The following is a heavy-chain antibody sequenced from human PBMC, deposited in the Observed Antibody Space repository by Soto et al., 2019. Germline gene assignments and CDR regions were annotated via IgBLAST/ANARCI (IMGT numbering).Heavy chain of an antibody. J-gene: IGHJ3*01. CDR2: IYWDDDT. Sequence: ITLKESGPTLVKPTQSLTLTCTFSGFSLSADGVAVGWIRQPPGKALEWLALIYWDDDTRYRPSLKSRLTITKDTSKNHVVLTMINLDPVDTATYYCAHAYGGTSWPNDAFDVWGQGTVLTVSS. V-gene: IGHV2-5*02. D-gene: IGHD2-2*01. CDR3: AHAYGGTSWPNDAFDV. CDR1: GFSLSADGVA.